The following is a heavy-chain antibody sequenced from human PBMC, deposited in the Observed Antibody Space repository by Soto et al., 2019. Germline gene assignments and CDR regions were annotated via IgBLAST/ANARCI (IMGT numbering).Heavy chain of an antibody. J-gene: IGHJ4*02. CDR2: ISSDGSAR. CDR1: GFTFRRHA. CDR3: ARSRSGAVADSFHS. V-gene: IGHV3-30*04. D-gene: IGHD3-10*01. Sequence: QVHLVESGGGVDQPGRSLRLSCAGSGFTFRRHAVHWVRQAPGKGLEWVAVISSDGSARYYLDSVKGRFTSSRDNSKNTVFLQLHRLSYEDTAVYYCARSRSGAVADSFHSWGQGTLVTVST.